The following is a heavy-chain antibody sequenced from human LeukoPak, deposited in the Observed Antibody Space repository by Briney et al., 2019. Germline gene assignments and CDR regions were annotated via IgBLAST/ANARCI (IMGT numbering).Heavy chain of an antibody. D-gene: IGHD5-18*01. J-gene: IGHJ6*02. CDR1: GFTFSSYA. CDR2: ISYDGSNK. Sequence: GGSLRLSCAASGFTFSSYAMHWVRRAPGKGLEWVAVISYDGSNKYYADSVKGRFTISRDNSKNTLYLQMNSLRAEDTAVYYCARGLQLWPHFYYGMDVWGQGTTVTVSS. V-gene: IGHV3-30-3*01. CDR3: ARGLQLWPHFYYGMDV.